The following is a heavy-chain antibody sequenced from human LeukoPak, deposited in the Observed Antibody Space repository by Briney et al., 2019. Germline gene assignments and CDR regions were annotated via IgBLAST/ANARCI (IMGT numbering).Heavy chain of an antibody. V-gene: IGHV3-48*01. D-gene: IGHD6-6*01. J-gene: IGHJ3*02. CDR3: AREADSSPDAFDI. CDR2: ISSSTSTI. Sequence: GGSLRLSCAASGFTFSSYSMNWVRQAPGKGLEWVSYISSSTSTIYYADSVKGRFTISRDNAKNSLYLQMNSLRAEDTAVYYCAREADSSPDAFDIWGQGTMVTVSS. CDR1: GFTFSSYS.